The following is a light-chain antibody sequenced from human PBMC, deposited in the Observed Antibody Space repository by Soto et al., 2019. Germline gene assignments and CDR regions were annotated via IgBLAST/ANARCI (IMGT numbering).Light chain of an antibody. CDR1: HSVGST. V-gene: IGKV3-15*01. J-gene: IGKJ2*01. CDR3: HQYNSWPPGT. CDR2: DAS. Sequence: ETVMTQCPATLSVCPGERATLSFRSSHSVGSTLAWYQQKPGQAPRLLISDASTRATGIPARFSGSGSGTEFTLTISSLQSEDFALYYCHQYNSWPPGTFGQGTKVDIK.